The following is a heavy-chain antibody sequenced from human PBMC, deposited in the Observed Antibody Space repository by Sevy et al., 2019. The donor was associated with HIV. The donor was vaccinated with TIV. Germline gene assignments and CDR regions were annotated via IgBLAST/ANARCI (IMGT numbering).Heavy chain of an antibody. Sequence: GGSLRLSCAASGFTFSNYIINWVRQAPGKGLEWVSSISNSGTYIYYADSVKGRFTISRDNAKNPLYLQMNSLRAEDTAVYYCARYEEDTTLVNAFDIWGQGTLVTVSS. CDR2: ISNSGTYI. V-gene: IGHV3-21*01. CDR1: GFTFSNYI. J-gene: IGHJ3*02. CDR3: ARYEEDTTLVNAFDI. D-gene: IGHD5-18*01.